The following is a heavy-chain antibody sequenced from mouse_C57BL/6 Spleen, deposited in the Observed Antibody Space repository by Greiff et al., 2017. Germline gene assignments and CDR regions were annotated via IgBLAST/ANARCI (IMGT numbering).Heavy chain of an antibody. Sequence: EVQGVESGGDLVKPGGSLKLPCAASGFTFSSYGMSWVRQTPDKRLEWVATISSGGSYTYYPDRVKGRFTISRDNAKNTLYLQMSSLKSEDTAMYYCARPYDGYFPSYFDYWGQGTTLTVSS. D-gene: IGHD2-3*01. CDR3: ARPYDGYFPSYFDY. J-gene: IGHJ2*01. CDR1: GFTFSSYG. CDR2: ISSGGSYT. V-gene: IGHV5-6*01.